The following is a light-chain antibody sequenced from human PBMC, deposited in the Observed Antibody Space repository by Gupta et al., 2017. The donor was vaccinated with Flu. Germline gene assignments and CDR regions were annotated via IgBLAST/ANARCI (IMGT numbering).Light chain of an antibody. Sequence: SYALTQPPSVSVSPGQTASITCSGDKLGNKYASWYQQKPGQSPVLVIYQDTKRPSGIPERFSGSNSGNTATLTISGTQAMDEADYYCQAWDSNTPYVFGTGTKVSVL. CDR3: QAWDSNTPYV. CDR2: QDT. J-gene: IGLJ1*01. CDR1: KLGNKY. V-gene: IGLV3-1*01.